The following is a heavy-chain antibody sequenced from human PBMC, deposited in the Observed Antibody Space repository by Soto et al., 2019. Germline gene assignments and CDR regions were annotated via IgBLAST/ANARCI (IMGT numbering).Heavy chain of an antibody. CDR3: ARDDEPVTHGGYFDL. CDR1: GFTFSSYS. Sequence: EVQLVESGGGLVKPGGSLRLSCAASGFTFSSYSMNWLRQAPGKGLEWVSSISSSSSYIYYADSVKGRFTISRDNAKNSLYLQMNSLRAEDMAVYYCARDDEPVTHGGYFDLWGRGTLVTVSS. CDR2: ISSSSSYI. V-gene: IGHV3-21*01. D-gene: IGHD4-17*01. J-gene: IGHJ2*01.